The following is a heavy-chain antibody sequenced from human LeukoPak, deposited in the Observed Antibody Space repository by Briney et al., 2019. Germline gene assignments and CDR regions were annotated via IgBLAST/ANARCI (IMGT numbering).Heavy chain of an antibody. J-gene: IGHJ6*04. CDR2: IYYSGST. CDR1: GVSVSSGSYY. V-gene: IGHV4-61*01. D-gene: IGHD2-2*01. CDR3: ARDNRIIPAAMRPGYYYYGMDV. Sequence: PSETLSLTCTVSGVSVSSGSYYWSWIRQPPGKGLEWIGYIYYSGSTNYNPSLKSRVTISVDTSKNQFSLKLSSVTAADTAVYYCARDNRIIPAAMRPGYYYYGMDVWGKGTTVTVSS.